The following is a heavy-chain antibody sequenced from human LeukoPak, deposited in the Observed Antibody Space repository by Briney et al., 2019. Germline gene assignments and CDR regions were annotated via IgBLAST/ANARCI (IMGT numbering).Heavy chain of an antibody. CDR2: IYYSGST. CDR1: GGSISSYY. CDR3: ARAYTSWSFDY. J-gene: IGHJ4*02. Sequence: SETLSLTCTVSGGSISSYYWSWIRQPPGKGLEWIGYIYYSGSTNYNPSLKSRVTISVDTSKNQFSLKLSSVTAADTAVYYCARAYTSWSFDYWGQGTLVTVSS. V-gene: IGHV4-59*01. D-gene: IGHD2-2*02.